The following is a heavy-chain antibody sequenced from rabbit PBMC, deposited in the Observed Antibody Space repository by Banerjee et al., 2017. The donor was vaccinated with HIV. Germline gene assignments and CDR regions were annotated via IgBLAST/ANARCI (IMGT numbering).Heavy chain of an antibody. D-gene: IGHD4-1*01. CDR3: ARDLSTSGWSDFAL. Sequence: QEQLEESGGDLVKPGASLTLTCTASGFSFSSIYWICWVRQAPGKGLEWIGCINTGSSGSTYYASWVNGRFSVSRSTSLNTVTLQMTSLTAADTATYFCARDLSTSGWSDFALWGQGTLVTVS. CDR2: INTGSSGST. CDR1: GFSFSSIYW. V-gene: IGHV1S45*01. J-gene: IGHJ6*01.